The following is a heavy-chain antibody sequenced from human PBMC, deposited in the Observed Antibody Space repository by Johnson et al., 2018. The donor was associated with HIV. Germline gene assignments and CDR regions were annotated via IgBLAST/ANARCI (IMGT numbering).Heavy chain of an antibody. V-gene: IGHV3-30*02. J-gene: IGHJ3*02. D-gene: IGHD3-10*01. CDR1: GFTFSSYG. CDR2: IRYDGSNK. Sequence: QVQLVESGGGVVQPGGSLRLSCAASGFTFSSYGMHWVRQAPGKGLEWVAFIRYDGSNKYYADSVKGRFTISRDNSKNTLYLQMNSLRAEDTAVYYCAKDSPREFRVLSTAFDIWGQGTMVTVSS. CDR3: AKDSPREFRVLSTAFDI.